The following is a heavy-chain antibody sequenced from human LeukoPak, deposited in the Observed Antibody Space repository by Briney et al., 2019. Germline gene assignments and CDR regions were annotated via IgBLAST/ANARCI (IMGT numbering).Heavy chain of an antibody. Sequence: ASVKVSFKASGYTFTGYYMHWVRQAPGQGLEWMGWINPNSGGTNYAQKFQGRVTMTRDTSISTAYMELSRLRSDDTAVYYCARVVVRGVDLDAFDIWGQGTMVTVSS. CDR2: INPNSGGT. J-gene: IGHJ3*02. D-gene: IGHD3-10*01. CDR3: ARVVVRGVDLDAFDI. V-gene: IGHV1-2*02. CDR1: GYTFTGYY.